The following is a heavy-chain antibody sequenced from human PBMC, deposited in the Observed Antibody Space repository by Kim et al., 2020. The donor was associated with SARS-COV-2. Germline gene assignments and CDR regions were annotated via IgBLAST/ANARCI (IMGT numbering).Heavy chain of an antibody. V-gene: IGHV4-4*02. CDR3: ARLQIINGYGRLDY. Sequence: SETLSLTCAVSGDSISSGNWWSWVRQPPGKGLEWIGEIYHSGNTNYNPSLKSRVTISVDNSKNQFSLKLSSVTAADTAVYYCARLQIINGYGRLDYWGQGTLAT. J-gene: IGHJ4*02. CDR2: IYHSGNT. CDR1: GDSISSGNW. D-gene: IGHD5-12*01.